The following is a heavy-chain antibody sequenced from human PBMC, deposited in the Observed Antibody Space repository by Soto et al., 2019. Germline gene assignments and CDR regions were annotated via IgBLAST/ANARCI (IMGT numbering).Heavy chain of an antibody. CDR3: ATYDSSGYYFDY. V-gene: IGHV1-69*13. CDR1: GGTFSSYA. CDR2: IIPIFGTA. Sequence: SVKVSCKASGGTFSSYAISWVRQAPGQGLEWMGGIIPIFGTANYAQKFQGRVTITADESTSTAYMGLSSLRSEDTAVYYCATYDSSGYYFDYWGQGTLVTVSS. D-gene: IGHD3-22*01. J-gene: IGHJ4*02.